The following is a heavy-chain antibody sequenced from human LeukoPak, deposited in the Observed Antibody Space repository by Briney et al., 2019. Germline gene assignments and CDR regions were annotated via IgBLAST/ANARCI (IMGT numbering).Heavy chain of an antibody. Sequence: GGSLRLSCAASGFIFSNDGMHWVRQAPGKGLEWVALIWYDGSKEYYADSVKGRFTISRDNSKNTMYLQMNSLRAEDTAVYYCARLSGSFLEYWGQGTLVTVSS. CDR1: GFIFSNDG. V-gene: IGHV3-33*01. D-gene: IGHD1-26*01. CDR2: IWYDGSKE. J-gene: IGHJ4*02. CDR3: ARLSGSFLEY.